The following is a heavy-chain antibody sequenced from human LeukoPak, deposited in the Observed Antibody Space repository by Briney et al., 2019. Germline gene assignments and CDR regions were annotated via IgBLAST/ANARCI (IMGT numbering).Heavy chain of an antibody. CDR2: ISYDGSNK. J-gene: IGHJ4*02. D-gene: IGHD6-13*01. CDR1: GFTFSSYA. V-gene: IGHV3-30-3*02. CDR3: AKSPGSWKFDD. Sequence: GGSLRLSCAASGFTFSSYAMHWVRQAPGKGLEWVAVISYDGSNKYYADSVKGRFTISRDNSKNMLYLQMNSLRAEDTAVYYCAKSPGSWKFDDWGQGTLVTVSS.